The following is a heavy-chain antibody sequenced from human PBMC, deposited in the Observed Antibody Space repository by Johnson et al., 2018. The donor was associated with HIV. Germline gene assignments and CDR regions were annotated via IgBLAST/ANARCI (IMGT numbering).Heavy chain of an antibody. J-gene: IGHJ3*02. V-gene: IGHV3-30-3*01. CDR1: GFTFSSYA. CDR3: ARGGVVHDAFDM. Sequence: QVQLVESGGGVVQPGGSLRLSCAASGFTFSSYAMHWVRQAPGKGLEWVAVISYDGSNKYYADSVKGRFTISRDNSKNTLYLQLSSLRTEDTAVFYCARGGVVHDAFDMWGQGTMVTVSS. CDR2: ISYDGSNK. D-gene: IGHD2-2*01.